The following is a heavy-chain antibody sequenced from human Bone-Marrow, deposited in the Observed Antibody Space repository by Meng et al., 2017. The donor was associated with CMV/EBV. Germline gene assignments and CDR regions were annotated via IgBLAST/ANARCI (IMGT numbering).Heavy chain of an antibody. Sequence: GGSLRLSCTVSGGSISSSSYYWGWIRQAPGKGLEWVGRIKNKYEGGTADSAAPVKGRFTISRDDSKNMLYLQMNSLKTEDTAVYYCTTSAGELPDFYHYGMDVWGQGTTVTVSS. CDR2: IKNKYEGGTA. D-gene: IGHD1-7*01. CDR3: TTSAGELPDFYHYGMDV. CDR1: GGSISSSSYY. J-gene: IGHJ6*02. V-gene: IGHV3-15*01.